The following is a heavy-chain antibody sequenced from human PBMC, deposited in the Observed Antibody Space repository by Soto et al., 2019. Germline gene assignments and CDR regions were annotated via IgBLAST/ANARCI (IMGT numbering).Heavy chain of an antibody. D-gene: IGHD2-8*01. Sequence: SETLSLTCAVYGGSFSGYYWSWIRQPPGKGLEWIGKINHRGSTNYNPSLKSRVTISVDTSKNQFYLKLSSVTAADTAVYYCAVGYCTNGVCYDAFDIWGQWTMVTVSS. CDR1: GGSFSGYY. CDR2: INHRGST. J-gene: IGHJ3*02. CDR3: AVGYCTNGVCYDAFDI. V-gene: IGHV4-34*01.